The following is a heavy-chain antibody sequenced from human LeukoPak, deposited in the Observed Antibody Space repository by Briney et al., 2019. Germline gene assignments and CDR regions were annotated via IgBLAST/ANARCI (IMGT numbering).Heavy chain of an antibody. CDR2: IKPDGSEK. CDR3: ARGGTWDLDY. Sequence: PGGSLRLSCAASVFTFSTSWMTWVRQAPGKGLECVANIKPDGSEKYYVDSVEGRFTISRDNAKNSLYLQMNSLRAEDTALYYCARGGTWDLDYWGQGTLVTVSS. D-gene: IGHD1-1*01. CDR1: VFTFSTSW. J-gene: IGHJ4*02. V-gene: IGHV3-7*01.